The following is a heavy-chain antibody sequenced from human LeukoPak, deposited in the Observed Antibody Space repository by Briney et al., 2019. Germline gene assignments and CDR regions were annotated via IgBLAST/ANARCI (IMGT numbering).Heavy chain of an antibody. J-gene: IGHJ4*02. CDR1: GYTFTSYY. CDR3: ARNPGYCSSTSCYSYYFDY. CDR2: IIPIFGTA. Sequence: VASVTVSCTASGYTFTSYYMHWVRQAPGQGLEWMGGIIPIFGTANYAQKFQGRVTITADESTSTAYMELSSLRSEDTAVYYCARNPGYCSSTSCYSYYFDYWGQGTLVTVSS. D-gene: IGHD2-2*01. V-gene: IGHV1-69*13.